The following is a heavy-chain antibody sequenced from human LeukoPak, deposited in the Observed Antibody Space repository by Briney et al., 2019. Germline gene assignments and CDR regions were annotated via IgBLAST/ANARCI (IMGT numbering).Heavy chain of an antibody. D-gene: IGHD2-21*02. J-gene: IGHJ3*01. CDR1: GFTFSSYW. CDR3: SRDNGMVVTASHDSFYY. V-gene: IGHV3-74*01. Sequence: GGSLRLSCAASGFTFSSYWMHWVRQAPGKGLVWVSRINSDGSSTSYADSVKGRFTISRDNAKNTLYLQMNSLRAEDKAVYYCSRDNGMVVTASHDSFYYWGQRTMVTGSS. CDR2: INSDGSST.